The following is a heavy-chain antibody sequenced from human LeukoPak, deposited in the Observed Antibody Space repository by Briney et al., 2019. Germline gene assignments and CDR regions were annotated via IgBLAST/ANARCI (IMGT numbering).Heavy chain of an antibody. Sequence: GGSLRLSCAASGFTFNNYGMSWVRQAPGKGLEWVSAISGGGVTTYYADSVKGRFTISRDNAKNSLYLQMNSLRAEDTAVYYCEAAARDAFDIWGQGTMVTVSS. CDR3: EAAARDAFDI. D-gene: IGHD2-15*01. V-gene: IGHV3-23*01. CDR1: GFTFNNYG. CDR2: ISGGGVTT. J-gene: IGHJ3*02.